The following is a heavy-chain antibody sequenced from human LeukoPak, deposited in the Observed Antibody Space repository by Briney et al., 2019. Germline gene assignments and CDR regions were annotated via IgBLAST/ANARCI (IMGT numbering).Heavy chain of an antibody. CDR1: GYTFTRYA. D-gene: IGHD3-10*01. J-gene: IGHJ5*02. Sequence: ASVKVSCKASGYTFTRYAMNWVRQAPGQGLEWMGWINTKTGNPTYAQGFTGRFVFSLDTSVSTAYLQISSLKPEDTAVYYCAGISGDFGDLGDPWGQGTLVTVSS. V-gene: IGHV7-4-1*02. CDR3: AGISGDFGDLGDP. CDR2: INTKTGNP.